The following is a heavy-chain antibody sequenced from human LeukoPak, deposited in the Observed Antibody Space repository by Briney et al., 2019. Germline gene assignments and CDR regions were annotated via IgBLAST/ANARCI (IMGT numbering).Heavy chain of an antibody. Sequence: PSETLSLTRTVSGGSISSYYWSWIRQPAGKGLEWIGRIYTTGSTNYNPSLKSRVTISVDKSKNQFSLKLSSVTAADTAVYYCAREKEYANFDYWGQGTLVTVSS. V-gene: IGHV4-4*07. CDR3: AREKEYANFDY. CDR1: GGSISSYY. J-gene: IGHJ4*02. D-gene: IGHD2-8*01. CDR2: IYTTGST.